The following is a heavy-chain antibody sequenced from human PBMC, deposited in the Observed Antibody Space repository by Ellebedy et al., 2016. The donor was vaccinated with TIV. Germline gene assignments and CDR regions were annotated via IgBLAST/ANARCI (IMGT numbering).Heavy chain of an antibody. Sequence: LRLSXTVSGGSISSGGYYWSWIRQHPGKGLEWIGYIYYSGSTYYNPSLKSRVTISVDTSKNQFSLKLSSVTAADTAVYYCARVPWGVYYYYYYMDVWGKGTTVTVSS. CDR1: GGSISSGGYY. V-gene: IGHV4-31*03. CDR2: IYYSGST. D-gene: IGHD3-10*01. CDR3: ARVPWGVYYYYYYMDV. J-gene: IGHJ6*03.